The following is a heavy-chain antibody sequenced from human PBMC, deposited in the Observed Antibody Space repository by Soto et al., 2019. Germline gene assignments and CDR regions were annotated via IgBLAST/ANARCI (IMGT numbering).Heavy chain of an antibody. V-gene: IGHV1-3*01. J-gene: IGHJ6*02. CDR3: ARDQEMRAILQGYSPDSQHGMDV. CDR2: INAGNGNT. Sequence: ASVKVSCKASGYTFTSYAMHWVRQAPGQRLEWMGWINAGNGNTKYSQKFQGRVTITRDTSASTAYMELSSLGSEDTAVYYCARDQEMRAILQGYSPDSQHGMDVWGQGTTVTVSS. D-gene: IGHD2-21*01. CDR1: GYTFTSYA.